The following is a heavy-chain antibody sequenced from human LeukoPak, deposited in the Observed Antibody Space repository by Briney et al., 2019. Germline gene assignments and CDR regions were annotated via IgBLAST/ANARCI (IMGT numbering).Heavy chain of an antibody. CDR3: ARDLGNVDTVMVNY. Sequence: ASVNVSCKASGYTFTGYYMHWVRQAPGQGLEWMGRINPNSGGTNYAQKFQGRVTMTRDTSISTAYMELSRLRSDDTAVYYCARDLGNVDTVMVNYWGQGTLVTVSS. D-gene: IGHD5-18*01. V-gene: IGHV1-2*06. CDR1: GYTFTGYY. CDR2: INPNSGGT. J-gene: IGHJ4*02.